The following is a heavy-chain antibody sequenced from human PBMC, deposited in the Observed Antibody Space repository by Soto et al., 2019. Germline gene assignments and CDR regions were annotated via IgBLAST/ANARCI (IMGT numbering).Heavy chain of an antibody. CDR3: ASDPYYYASEY. V-gene: IGHV3-11*01. J-gene: IGHJ4*02. D-gene: IGHD3-10*01. CDR2: ISGSGDII. CDR1: GFTFSDSY. Sequence: QVQLVESGGGLVKPGGSLRLSCAASGFTFSDSYMTWIRQAPGKGLEWISYISGSGDIIYYADSVKGRFTVSRDNAKNSLYLQMNSLRAEDTAVYYCASDPYYYASEYWGQGTLVTVSS.